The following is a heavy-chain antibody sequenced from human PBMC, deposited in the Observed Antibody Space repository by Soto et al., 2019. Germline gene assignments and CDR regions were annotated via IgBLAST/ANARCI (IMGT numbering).Heavy chain of an antibody. D-gene: IGHD3-3*01. CDR3: AASTFQSGVSGYFHLDH. CDR1: GDTFSNQA. Sequence: QVHLVQSGTEVKKPCSSVKVSCKTSGDTFSNQAISWVRQAPGPGLEWMGGIIPLFDTASYAQRSHDRVTITADKFTNTVYMELRSLTSEDTAVYYCAASTFQSGVSGYFHLDHWGQGTLVTVSS. CDR2: IIPLFDTA. V-gene: IGHV1-69*06. J-gene: IGHJ4*02.